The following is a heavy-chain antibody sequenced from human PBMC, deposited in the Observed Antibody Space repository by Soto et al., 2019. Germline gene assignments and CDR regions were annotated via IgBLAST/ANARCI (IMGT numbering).Heavy chain of an antibody. CDR2: VNHGGRT. J-gene: IGHJ5*01. CDR3: ARGREQWLKSGPFDF. Sequence: QVQVQQWGAGLLKPSETLSLICAVYGESFSGYFWSWIRQSPGKGPEWIGEVNHGGRTNYNPSLESRVTISVDTSKKQFVLQMTCVTAADTAVYYCARGREQWLKSGPFDFWGQGSLVAVSS. CDR1: GESFSGYF. V-gene: IGHV4-34*02. D-gene: IGHD6-19*01.